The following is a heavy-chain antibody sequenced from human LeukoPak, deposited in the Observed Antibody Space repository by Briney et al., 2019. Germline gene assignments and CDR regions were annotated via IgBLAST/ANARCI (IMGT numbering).Heavy chain of an antibody. CDR3: ATRIASETYLGVFDY. V-gene: IGHV3-23*01. D-gene: IGHD3-3*01. J-gene: IGHJ4*02. Sequence: GGSLRLSCAASGFTFSVYDMYWIRQSPGKGLECVSVISRGGISYYADSVKGRFTISRDNSKNTLFLQMNNLRADDTAIYYCATRIASETYLGVFDYWGQGTLVTVSS. CDR2: ISRGGIS. CDR1: GFTFSVYD.